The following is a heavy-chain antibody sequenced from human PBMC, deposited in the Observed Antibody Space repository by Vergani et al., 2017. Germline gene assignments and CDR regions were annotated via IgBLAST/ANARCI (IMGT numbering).Heavy chain of an antibody. V-gene: IGHV3-66*02. Sequence: EVQLVESGGGLVQPGGSLRLSCAASGFTVSSNYMSWVRQAPGKGLEWVSVIYSGGSTYYADSVKGRFTISRDNSKNTLYLQMNSLRAEDTAVYYCAKSSGYFYYYYGMDVWGQGTTVTVSS. CDR1: GFTVSSNY. CDR3: AKSSGYFYYYYGMDV. D-gene: IGHD3-22*01. CDR2: IYSGGST. J-gene: IGHJ6*02.